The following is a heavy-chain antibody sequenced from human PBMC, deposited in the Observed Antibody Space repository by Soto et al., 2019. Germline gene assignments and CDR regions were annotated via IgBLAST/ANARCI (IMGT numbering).Heavy chain of an antibody. CDR3: ARVHGGIRGPDI. CDR1: GGSINNGDFY. Sequence: QVQLQESGPGLVKPSQTLSLTCIVSGGSINNGDFYWSWIRQPPGKGLEWIGYIYYRGSAYYNPSLMSRLSITVDTSNNQFSLKLGAVTAADSAVYYCARVHGGIRGPDIWGQGPLVTVFS. V-gene: IGHV4-30-4*01. CDR2: IYYRGSA. J-gene: IGHJ4*02. D-gene: IGHD1-20*01.